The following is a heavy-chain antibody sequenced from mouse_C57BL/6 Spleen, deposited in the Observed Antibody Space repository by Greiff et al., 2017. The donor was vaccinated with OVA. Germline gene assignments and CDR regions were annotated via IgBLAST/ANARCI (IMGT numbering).Heavy chain of an antibody. J-gene: IGHJ4*01. CDR3: GRRGDCYIYAMDY. CDR2: IYPGDGDT. D-gene: IGHD1-3*01. V-gene: IGHV1-82*01. Sequence: VHLVESGPELVKPGASVKISCKASGYAFSSSWMNWVKQRPGKGLEWIGRIYPGDGDTNYNGKFKGKATLTADKSSSTAYMQLSSLTSEDSAVYFCGRRGDCYIYAMDYWGQGTSVTVSS. CDR1: GYAFSSSW.